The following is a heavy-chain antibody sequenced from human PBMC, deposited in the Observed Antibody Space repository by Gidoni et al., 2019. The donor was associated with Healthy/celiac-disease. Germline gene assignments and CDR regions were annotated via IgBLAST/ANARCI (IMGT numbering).Heavy chain of an antibody. J-gene: IGHJ1*01. V-gene: IGHV4-61*02. CDR1: GGSISSGSYY. CDR3: ARSVTIFGVVKH. Sequence: QVRLQESGPGLVKPSQTLSLTCTVPGGSISSGSYYWSWIRQPAGKGLEWIGRIYTSGSTNYNPSLKSRVTISVDTSKNQFSLKLSSVTAADTAVYYCARSVTIFGVVKHWGQGTLVTVSS. D-gene: IGHD3-3*01. CDR2: IYTSGST.